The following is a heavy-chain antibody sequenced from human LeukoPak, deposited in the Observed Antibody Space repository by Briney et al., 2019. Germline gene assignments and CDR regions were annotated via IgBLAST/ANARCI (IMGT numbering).Heavy chain of an antibody. CDR3: ARRIYDFWSDGAATGYFDY. CDR1: GFTFSTYG. CDR2: ISYDGYNK. J-gene: IGHJ4*02. Sequence: GGSLRLSCAASGFTFSTYGMHWVRQAPGKGLEWVAVISYDGYNKYYADSVKGRFTISRDNSKNTLYLQMNSLRAEDTAVYYCARRIYDFWSDGAATGYFDYWGQGTLVTVSS. D-gene: IGHD3-3*01. V-gene: IGHV3-30*03.